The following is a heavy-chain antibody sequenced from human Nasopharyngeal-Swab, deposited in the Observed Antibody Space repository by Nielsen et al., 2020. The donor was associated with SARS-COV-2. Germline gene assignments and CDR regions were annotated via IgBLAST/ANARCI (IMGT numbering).Heavy chain of an antibody. Sequence: ASVKVSCKASGYTFTGYYMHWVRHAPGQGLEWMGRINPNSGGTNYAQKFQGRVTMTRDTSISTAYMELSKLRSDDTAVYYCAREEYSSSGDGGCHYWGQGTLVTVSS. J-gene: IGHJ4*02. V-gene: IGHV1-2*06. CDR3: AREEYSSSGDGGCHY. D-gene: IGHD6-6*01. CDR1: GYTFTGYY. CDR2: INPNSGGT.